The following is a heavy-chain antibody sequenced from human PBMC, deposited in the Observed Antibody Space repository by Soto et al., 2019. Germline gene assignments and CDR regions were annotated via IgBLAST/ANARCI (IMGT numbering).Heavy chain of an antibody. CDR2: ISADNGNT. V-gene: IGHV1-18*01. Sequence: QVQLVQSGAEVKKPGASVKVSCKASGYTFTSYGINCVRQAPGQGLEWMGWISADNGNTNYAQKLQGRVTMTTDTPASTGYMELRRLRSDDTAVYYCSTDLGDAFDIWGQGTMVTVSS. J-gene: IGHJ3*02. CDR1: GYTFTSYG. CDR3: STDLGDAFDI.